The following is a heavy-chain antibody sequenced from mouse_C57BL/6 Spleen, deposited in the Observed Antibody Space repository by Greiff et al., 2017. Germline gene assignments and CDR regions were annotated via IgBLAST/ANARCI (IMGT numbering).Heavy chain of an antibody. CDR2: IWSGGST. CDR3: ARRGRIYYDYDGAMDY. J-gene: IGHJ4*01. D-gene: IGHD2-4*01. CDR1: GFSLTSYG. V-gene: IGHV2-2*01. Sequence: QVQLQQSGPGLVQPSQSLSITCTVSGFSLTSYGVHWVRQSPGKGLEWLGVIWSGGSTDYNAAFISRLTISKDNSKSQVFFKMNSLQADDTAVYYCARRGRIYYDYDGAMDYWGQGTSVTVSS.